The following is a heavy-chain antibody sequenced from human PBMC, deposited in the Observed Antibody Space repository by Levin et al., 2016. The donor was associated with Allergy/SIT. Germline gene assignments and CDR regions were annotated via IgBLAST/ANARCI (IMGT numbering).Heavy chain of an antibody. V-gene: IGHV3-48*02. CDR3: ARGLITIFGVVEILFDY. J-gene: IGHJ4*02. CDR1: GFTFSSYS. Sequence: GESLKISCAASGFTFSSYSMNWVRQAPGKGLEWVSYISSSSSTIYYADSVKGRFTISRDNAKNSLYLQMNSLRDEDTAVYYCARGLITIFGVVEILFDYWGQGTLVTVSS. CDR2: ISSSSSTI. D-gene: IGHD3-3*01.